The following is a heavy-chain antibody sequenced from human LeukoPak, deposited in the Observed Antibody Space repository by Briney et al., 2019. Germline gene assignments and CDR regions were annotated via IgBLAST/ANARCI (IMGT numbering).Heavy chain of an antibody. D-gene: IGHD4-17*01. CDR3: AKDLLTVPSPLDY. CDR1: GFTFSSYA. J-gene: IGHJ4*02. V-gene: IGHV3-23*01. Sequence: GGSLTLSCAASGFTFSSYAMGWVRQAPGKGLEWVSAISGSGGSTYYADSVKGRFTISRDNSKNALYLQMNSLRAEDTAVYYCAKDLLTVPSPLDYWGQGPLVSVSS. CDR2: ISGSGGST.